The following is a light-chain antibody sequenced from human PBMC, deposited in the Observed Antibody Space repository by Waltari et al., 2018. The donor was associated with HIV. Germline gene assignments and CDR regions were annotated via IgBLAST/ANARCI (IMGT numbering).Light chain of an antibody. Sequence: QSALTQPASVSGSPGQSITISCTGTSSDVGSYNLVSWYGHHPGKAPKLIIYEVTKRPSGVSNRFSGSKSGNTASLTISGLQAEDEADYYCCSYAGSPTFVIFGGGTKLTVL. CDR3: CSYAGSPTFVI. V-gene: IGLV2-23*02. J-gene: IGLJ2*01. CDR1: SSDVGSYNL. CDR2: EVT.